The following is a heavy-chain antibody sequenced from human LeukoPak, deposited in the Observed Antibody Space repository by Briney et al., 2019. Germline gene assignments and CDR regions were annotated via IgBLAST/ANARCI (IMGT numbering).Heavy chain of an antibody. CDR1: GFTFSSYA. CDR3: AKDLGYCSSTSCLFDY. CDR2: ISGSGGST. J-gene: IGHJ4*02. D-gene: IGHD2-2*01. Sequence: GGSLRLSCAASGFTFSSYAMSWVRQAPGKGLEWVSAISGSGGSTYYADSVKGRFTISRDNTKNTLYLQMNSLRAEDTAVYYCAKDLGYCSSTSCLFDYWGQGTLVTVSS. V-gene: IGHV3-23*01.